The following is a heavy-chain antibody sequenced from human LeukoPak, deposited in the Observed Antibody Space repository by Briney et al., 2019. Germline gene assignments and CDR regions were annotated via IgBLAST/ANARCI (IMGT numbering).Heavy chain of an antibody. V-gene: IGHV5-51*01. CDR3: ARPGGLVGGYNSEPDY. Sequence: GESLKISCKGSGYNFTNYWIGWVRQMPGKGLEWMGIIYPGDSDTRYSPSFQGQVTISADKSISTAYLQWSSLKASDTAMYYCARPGGLVGGYNSEPDYWGQGTLVTVSS. J-gene: IGHJ4*02. CDR2: IYPGDSDT. CDR1: GYNFTNYW. D-gene: IGHD5-24*01.